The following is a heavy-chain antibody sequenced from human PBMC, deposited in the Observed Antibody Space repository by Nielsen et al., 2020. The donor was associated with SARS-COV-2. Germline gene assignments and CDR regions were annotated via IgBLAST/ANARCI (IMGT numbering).Heavy chain of an antibody. D-gene: IGHD3-22*01. CDR1: GFTFSSYA. V-gene: IGHV3-23*01. J-gene: IGHJ4*02. Sequence: GESLKISCAASGFTFSSYAMSWVRQAPGKGLEWVSAISGSGGSTYYADSVKGRFTISRDNSKNTLYLQMNSLRAEDTAVYYCAKGTYYYDSSGYLDYWSQGTLVTVSS. CDR3: AKGTYYYDSSGYLDY. CDR2: ISGSGGST.